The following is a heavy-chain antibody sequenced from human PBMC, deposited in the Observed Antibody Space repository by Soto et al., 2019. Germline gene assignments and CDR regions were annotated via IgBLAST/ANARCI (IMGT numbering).Heavy chain of an antibody. Sequence: VQLVESGGGVVQSGRSLIVSCAASGFTFSDYGMHWVRQAPGKGLEWLAVISYDGGKKFYADAVKGRFTISRDNPKTTSYLQLNSLRPEDTAVYFCAKDADGNYNFDYWGQGTLVTVSS. CDR3: AKDADGNYNFDY. D-gene: IGHD1-7*01. J-gene: IGHJ4*02. CDR1: GFTFSDYG. V-gene: IGHV3-30*18. CDR2: ISYDGGKK.